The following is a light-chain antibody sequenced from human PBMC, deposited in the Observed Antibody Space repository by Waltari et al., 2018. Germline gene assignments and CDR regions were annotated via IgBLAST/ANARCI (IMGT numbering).Light chain of an antibody. CDR2: DVI. J-gene: IGLJ1*01. CDR3: CSSGGIYV. V-gene: IGLV2-11*01. Sequence: QSALTQPLSVSGSPGQSVTISCTGTTDAHVCWYQHHPGKAPKLIIYDVIKRPSGVPDRFSASKSGNTASLTISGLQDDDEADYYCCSSGGIYVFGTGTKVTVL. CDR1: TDAH.